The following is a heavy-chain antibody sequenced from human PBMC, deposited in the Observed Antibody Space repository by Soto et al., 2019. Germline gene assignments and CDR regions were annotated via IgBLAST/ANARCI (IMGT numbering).Heavy chain of an antibody. V-gene: IGHV3-11*06. CDR3: ARDRRAAGTAYYYGMDV. D-gene: IGHD6-13*01. CDR2: ISSSSSYT. J-gene: IGHJ6*02. Sequence: QVQLVESGGGLVKPGGSLRLSCAASGFTFSDHYMSWIRQAPGKGLEWVSYISSSSSYTNYADSVKGRFTISRDNAKNSLYLQMNSLRAEDTAVYYCARDRRAAGTAYYYGMDVWGQGTTVTVSS. CDR1: GFTFSDHY.